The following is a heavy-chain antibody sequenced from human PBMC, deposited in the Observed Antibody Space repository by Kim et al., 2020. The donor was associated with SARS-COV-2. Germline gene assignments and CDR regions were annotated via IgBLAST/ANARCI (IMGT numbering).Heavy chain of an antibody. D-gene: IGHD2-8*01. CDR1: GGSISSSDYS. CDR2: IYYSGST. Sequence: SQTLSLTCTVSGGSISSSDYSWSWIRQPPGKGLEWIGYIYYSGSTYYNPSLKSRVIISLDMSKNQFSLKLSSVTAADAAVYYCARLRINGYKYYFDYWGQGTLVTVSS. V-gene: IGHV4-30-4*01. J-gene: IGHJ4*02. CDR3: ARLRINGYKYYFDY.